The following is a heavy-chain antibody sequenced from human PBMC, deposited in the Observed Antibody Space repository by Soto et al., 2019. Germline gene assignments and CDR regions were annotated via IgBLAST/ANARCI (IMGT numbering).Heavy chain of an antibody. Sequence: GASVKVSCKAPGGTFSSYAISWVRQAPGQGLEWMGGIIPIFGTANYAQKFQGRVTITADESTSTAYMELSSLRSEDTAVYYCARANIVVGVAAPTSSYYDMDFWGQGPPVTVS. CDR2: IIPIFGTA. V-gene: IGHV1-69*13. CDR1: GGTFSSYA. CDR3: ARANIVVGVAAPTSSYYDMDF. J-gene: IGHJ6*02. D-gene: IGHD2-15*01.